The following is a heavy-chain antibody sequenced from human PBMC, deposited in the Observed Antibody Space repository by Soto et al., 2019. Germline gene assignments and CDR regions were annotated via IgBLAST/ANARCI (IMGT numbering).Heavy chain of an antibody. D-gene: IGHD3-22*01. Sequence: TGGSLILSCAASGFIFSDHYMDWVRQAPGKGLEWVGRTRNKAKSYTTEYAASVKGRFTISRDNSKNSLSLQMNSLKTEDTAVYYCVRVSNDYYFDYWGQGT. J-gene: IGHJ4*02. CDR1: GFIFSDHY. CDR3: VRVSNDYYFDY. CDR2: TRNKAKSYTT. V-gene: IGHV3-72*01.